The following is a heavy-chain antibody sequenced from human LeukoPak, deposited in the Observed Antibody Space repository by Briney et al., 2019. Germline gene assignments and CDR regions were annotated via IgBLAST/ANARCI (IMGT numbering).Heavy chain of an antibody. J-gene: IGHJ5*02. Sequence: GGSLRLSCAASGFTFSTYAMSWVRLAPGKGLVWVSRINSDGGTTTYADFVKGRFTISRDNAKNTLYLQMNSLRAEDTAVYYCASGGIIVAKNWFDPWGQGTLVTVSS. CDR2: INSDGGTT. V-gene: IGHV3-74*01. CDR1: GFTFSTYA. CDR3: ASGGIIVAKNWFDP. D-gene: IGHD6-19*01.